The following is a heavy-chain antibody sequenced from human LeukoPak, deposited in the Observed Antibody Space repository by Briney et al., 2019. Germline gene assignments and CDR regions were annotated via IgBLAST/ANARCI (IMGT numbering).Heavy chain of an antibody. CDR1: GFTVSSNY. CDR2: ISSSTSYI. D-gene: IGHD6-13*01. Sequence: GGSLRLSCAASGFTVSSNYMSWVRQAPGKGLEWVSSISSSTSYIYYADSLKGRFTISRENARNSLFLQMNSLRAEDTAVYYCARQLIATTGRGFDFWGQGTRVTVS. CDR3: ARQLIATTGRGFDF. J-gene: IGHJ4*02. V-gene: IGHV3-21*01.